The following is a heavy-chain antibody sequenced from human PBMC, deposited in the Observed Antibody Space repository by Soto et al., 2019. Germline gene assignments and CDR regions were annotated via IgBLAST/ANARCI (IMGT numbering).Heavy chain of an antibody. CDR1: GFSFSISP. CDR2: ISYDGTNK. J-gene: IGHJ5*02. V-gene: IGHV3-30-3*01. CDR3: ARDPKTSGGQHWAFNYFDA. D-gene: IGHD7-27*01. Sequence: GGSLRLSCAASGFSFSISPMHWVRQAPGKGPEWVALISYDGTNKFYADSVKGRFTISRDNSKSTLYLQVDSLRPEDAAVYYCARDPKTSGGQHWAFNYFDAWGQGTLVTVSS.